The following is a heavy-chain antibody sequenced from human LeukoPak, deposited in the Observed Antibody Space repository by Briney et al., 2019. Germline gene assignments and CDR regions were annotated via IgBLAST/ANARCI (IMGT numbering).Heavy chain of an antibody. V-gene: IGHV1-69*13. CDR2: IIPIFGTA. D-gene: IGHD5-18*01. CDR3: ARADTAMAYNWFDP. CDR1: GGTFSSYA. J-gene: IGHJ5*02. Sequence: SVKLSCKASGGTFSSYAISWVRHAPGQGLEWMEVIIPIFGTANYANKFQGRVTTTADESTSTAYMELSSLRTEDTAVYDCARADTAMAYNWFDPGGQGPLVTVSS.